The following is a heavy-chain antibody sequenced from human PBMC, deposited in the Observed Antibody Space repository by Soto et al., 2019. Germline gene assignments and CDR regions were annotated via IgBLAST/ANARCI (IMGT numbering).Heavy chain of an antibody. CDR2: ISWNSGSI. CDR1: GFTFDDYA. CDR3: AKGIAAAGTALDY. Sequence: PGGSLRLSCAASGFTFDDYAMHWVRQAPGKGLEWVSGISWNSGSIGYADSVKGRFTISRGNAKNSLYLQMNSLRAEDTALYYCAKGIAAAGTALDYWGQGTLVTVSS. J-gene: IGHJ4*02. D-gene: IGHD6-13*01. V-gene: IGHV3-9*01.